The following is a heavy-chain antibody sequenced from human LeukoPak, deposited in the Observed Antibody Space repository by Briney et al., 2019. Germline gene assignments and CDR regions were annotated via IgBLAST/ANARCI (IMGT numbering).Heavy chain of an antibody. CDR2: INHSGST. V-gene: IGHV4-34*01. CDR1: GGSFSGYY. CDR3: ARHYFNRRYYGSGSYFDY. D-gene: IGHD3-10*01. Sequence: SETLSLTCAVYGGSFSGYYWSWIRQPPGKGLEWIGEINHSGSTNYNPSLKSRVTISVDTSKNQFSLKLSSVTAADTAVYYCARHYFNRRYYGSGSYFDYWGQGTLVTVSS. J-gene: IGHJ4*02.